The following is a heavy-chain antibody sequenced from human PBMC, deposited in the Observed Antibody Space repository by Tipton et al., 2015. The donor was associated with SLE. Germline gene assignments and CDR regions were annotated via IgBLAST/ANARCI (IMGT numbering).Heavy chain of an antibody. D-gene: IGHD6-19*01. CDR2: IYFAGSS. Sequence: TLSLTCTVSGGSISSHFWTWIRQPPGKGLEWIGDIYFAGSSKYNPSLRGRVTISVDTSKTQFSLRLSSVTAADTAVYYCVRGISSGWWNYWGQGNLVTVSS. V-gene: IGHV4-4*09. CDR3: VRGISSGWWNY. J-gene: IGHJ4*02. CDR1: GGSISSHF.